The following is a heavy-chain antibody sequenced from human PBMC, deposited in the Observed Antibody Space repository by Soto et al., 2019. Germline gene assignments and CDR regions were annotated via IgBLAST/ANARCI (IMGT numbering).Heavy chain of an antibody. Sequence: SVKVSCKASGGTFSSYAISWVRQAPGQGLEWMGGIIPIFGTANYAQKFQGRVTITADESTSTAYMELSSLRSEDTAVYYCERXDPRSHYYYYGMDVWGQGTTVTVSS. J-gene: IGHJ6*02. CDR2: IIPIFGTA. CDR3: ERXDPRSHYYYYGMDV. CDR1: GGTFSSYA. V-gene: IGHV1-69*13.